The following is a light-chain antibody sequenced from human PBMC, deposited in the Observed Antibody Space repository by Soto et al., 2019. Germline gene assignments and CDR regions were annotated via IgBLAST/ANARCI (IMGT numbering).Light chain of an antibody. V-gene: IGLV2-14*01. J-gene: IGLJ2*01. CDR3: SSSTSSSTLHVV. CDR2: DVN. CDR1: SSDVGGYNY. Sequence: QSALTQPASVSGSPGQSITISCTGTSSDVGGYNYVSWYQQHPGKAPKLMIYDVNNRPSGVSNRFSGSKSGNTASLTISGLQAEDEADYYCSSSTSSSTLHVVFGGGTTLTVL.